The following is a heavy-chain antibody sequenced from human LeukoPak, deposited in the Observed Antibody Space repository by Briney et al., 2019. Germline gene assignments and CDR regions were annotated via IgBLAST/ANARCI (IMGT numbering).Heavy chain of an antibody. V-gene: IGHV3-30*02. J-gene: IGHJ5*02. Sequence: PGGSLRLSCAASGFTFSSYGMHWVRQAPGKGLEWVAFIRYDGSNKYYADSVKGRFTISRGNSKNTLYLQMNSLRAEDTAVYYCAKDLLRVVPAAKGNWFDPWGQGTLVTVSS. CDR3: AKDLLRVVPAAKGNWFDP. D-gene: IGHD2-2*01. CDR2: IRYDGSNK. CDR1: GFTFSSYG.